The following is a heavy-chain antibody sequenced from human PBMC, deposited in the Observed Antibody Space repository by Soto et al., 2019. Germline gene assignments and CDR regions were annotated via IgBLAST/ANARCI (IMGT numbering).Heavy chain of an antibody. CDR2: ISPSGSET. J-gene: IGHJ4*02. V-gene: IGHV3-23*01. CDR1: GFTFSTYA. Sequence: GGSLRLSCAASGFTFSTYAMNWVRQAPGKGLEWVSGISPSGSETYYADSVKGRFTISRDNSKNTLYLQMNSLRAEDTALYYCAKASYDILTGYPPDNWGQGTLVTVSS. CDR3: AKASYDILTGYPPDN. D-gene: IGHD3-9*01.